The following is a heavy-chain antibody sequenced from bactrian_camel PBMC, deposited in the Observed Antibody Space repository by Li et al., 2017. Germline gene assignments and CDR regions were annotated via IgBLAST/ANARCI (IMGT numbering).Heavy chain of an antibody. Sequence: DVQLVESGGGSVQDGWSLRLSCAARTGTFRSACMGWIRQVSGKEREGVASIDSDGETTYADSVKGRFIISRDNAKNSVYLQMNSLKPEDTAMYYCAASWDVTAREALGSIASPEFGYWGEGTQVTVS. CDR3: AASWDVTAREALGSIASPEFGY. CDR1: TGTFRSAC. V-gene: IGHV3S40*01. J-gene: IGHJ6*01. CDR2: IDSDGETT. D-gene: IGHD3*01.